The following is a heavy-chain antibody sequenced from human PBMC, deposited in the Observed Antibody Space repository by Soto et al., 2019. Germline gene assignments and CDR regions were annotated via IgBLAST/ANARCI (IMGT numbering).Heavy chain of an antibody. CDR3: ARQRSDFDAGGYRPVGAFDI. J-gene: IGHJ3*02. V-gene: IGHV3-21*01. CDR1: GFTFSTYA. Sequence: LRLSCAASGFTFSTYAMNWVRQAPGKGLEWVSSISSSSRYTYYADSVKGRFTISRDNAKISLFLQMNNLRADDTALYYCARQRSDFDAGGYRPVGAFDIWGQGTMVTVSS. CDR2: ISSSSRYT. D-gene: IGHD2-8*02.